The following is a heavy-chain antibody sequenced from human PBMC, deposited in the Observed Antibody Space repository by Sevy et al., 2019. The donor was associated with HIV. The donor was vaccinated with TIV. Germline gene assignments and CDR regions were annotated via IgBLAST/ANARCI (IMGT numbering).Heavy chain of an antibody. Sequence: GGSLRLSCAASGFIFSDQYMDWVRQAPGKGLEWVGRIRTRASGYTTEYAASVQGRFTISRDDSQSLLFLQMNSLKTEDTAVYYCARDLAGAPYVDAWGKGTTVTVSS. J-gene: IGHJ6*03. CDR3: ARDLAGAPYVDA. CDR1: GFIFSDQY. CDR2: IRTRASGYTT. D-gene: IGHD1-26*01. V-gene: IGHV3-72*01.